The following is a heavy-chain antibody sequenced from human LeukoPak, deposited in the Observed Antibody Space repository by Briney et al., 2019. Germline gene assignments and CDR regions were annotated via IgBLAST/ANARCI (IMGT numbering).Heavy chain of an antibody. D-gene: IGHD3-22*01. V-gene: IGHV3-73*01. Sequence: GGSLRLSCAASGFTFSSYAMSWVRQASGKGLEWVGRIRSKANNYATAYAASVRGRFTISRDDSKNTAYLQMNSLKTEDTAVYYCGVAYYYDSSSHSLGWGQGTLVTVSS. CDR1: GFTFSSYA. CDR3: GVAYYYDSSSHSLG. CDR2: IRSKANNYAT. J-gene: IGHJ4*02.